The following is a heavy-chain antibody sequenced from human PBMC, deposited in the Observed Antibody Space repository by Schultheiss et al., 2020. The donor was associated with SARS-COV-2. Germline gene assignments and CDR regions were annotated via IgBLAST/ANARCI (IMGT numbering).Heavy chain of an antibody. D-gene: IGHD6-6*01. CDR1: GFTFSSYA. CDR3: AREGGQLRDRPIAARPAYYYYGMDV. J-gene: IGHJ6*02. Sequence: GGSLRLSCAASGFTFSSYAMHWVRQAPGKGLEWVAVISYDGSNKYYADSVKGRFTISRDNSKNTLYLQMNSLRAEDTAVYYCAREGGQLRDRPIAARPAYYYYGMDVWGQGTTVTVSS. V-gene: IGHV3-30*01. CDR2: ISYDGSNK.